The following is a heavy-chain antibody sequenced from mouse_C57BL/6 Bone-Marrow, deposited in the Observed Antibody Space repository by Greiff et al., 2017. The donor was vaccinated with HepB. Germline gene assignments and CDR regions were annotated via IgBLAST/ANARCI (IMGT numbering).Heavy chain of an antibody. D-gene: IGHD1-1*01. CDR3: TRGGYYGSSSMDY. J-gene: IGHJ4*01. V-gene: IGHV5-9-1*02. CDR1: GFTFSSYA. Sequence: EVQGVESGEGLVKPGGSLKLSCAASGFTFSSYAMSWVRQTPEKRLGWVAYISSGGDYIYYADTVKGRFTISRDNARNTLYLQMSSLKSEDTAMYYCTRGGYYGSSSMDYWGQGTSVTVSS. CDR2: ISSGGDYI.